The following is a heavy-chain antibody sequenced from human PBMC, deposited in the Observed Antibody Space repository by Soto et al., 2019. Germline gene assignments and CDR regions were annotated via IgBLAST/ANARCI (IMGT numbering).Heavy chain of an antibody. V-gene: IGHV3-9*01. Sequence: EVQLVESGGGLVQPGRSLRLSCAASGFSFDGYAMHWVRQVPGKSLEWVSGVSWNSGTMGYGDSVKGRFTISRDNDKKSLYLQMNSLRAEDTAMYYCAKGFCSSAKCYTYSYMDVWGKGTTVTVSS. CDR1: GFSFDGYA. CDR2: VSWNSGTM. J-gene: IGHJ6*03. D-gene: IGHD2-2*02. CDR3: AKGFCSSAKCYTYSYMDV.